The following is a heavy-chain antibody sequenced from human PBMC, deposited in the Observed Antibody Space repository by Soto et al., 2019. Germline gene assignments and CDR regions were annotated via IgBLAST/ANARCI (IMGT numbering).Heavy chain of an antibody. J-gene: IGHJ4*02. CDR1: GFTFSSYG. V-gene: IGHV3-30*18. CDR2: ISYDGSNK. CDR3: AKDARTAALYYFDY. D-gene: IGHD6-25*01. Sequence: QVQLVESGGGVVQPGRSLRLSCAASGFTFSSYGMHWVRQAPGKGLEWVAVISYDGSNKYYADSVKGRFTISRDNSKNTLYLQMNSLRAEDTAVYYCAKDARTAALYYFDYWGQGTLVTVSS.